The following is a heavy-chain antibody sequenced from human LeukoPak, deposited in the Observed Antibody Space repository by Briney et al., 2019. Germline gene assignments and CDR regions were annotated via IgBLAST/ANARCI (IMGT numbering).Heavy chain of an antibody. D-gene: IGHD1-26*01. CDR2: ISSSSSYI. V-gene: IGHV3-21*01. Sequence: PGGSLRLSCAASGSTFSSYSMNWVRQAPGKGLEWVSSISSSSSYIYYADSVKGRFTISRDNAKNSLYLQMNSLRAEDTAVYYCAKDFFRVGATSAYWGQGTLVTVSS. CDR1: GSTFSSYS. CDR3: AKDFFRVGATSAY. J-gene: IGHJ4*02.